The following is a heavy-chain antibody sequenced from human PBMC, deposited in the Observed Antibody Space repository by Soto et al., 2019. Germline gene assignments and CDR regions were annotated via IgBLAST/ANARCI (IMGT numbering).Heavy chain of an antibody. CDR2: ITPMFGTP. CDR1: GGTFSRYT. J-gene: IGHJ4*02. Sequence: SVKVSCKASGGTFSRYTITWVRQAPGQGLEWMGGITPMFGTPNYAQKFQGRVTITADESTSTAYMELSSLRSEDTAMYYCARDGTLYDSSAYYYLYWGQGTLVTISS. V-gene: IGHV1-69*13. D-gene: IGHD3-22*01. CDR3: ARDGTLYDSSAYYYLY.